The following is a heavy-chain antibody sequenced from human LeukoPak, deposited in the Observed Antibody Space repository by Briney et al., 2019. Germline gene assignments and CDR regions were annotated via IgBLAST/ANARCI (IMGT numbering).Heavy chain of an antibody. J-gene: IGHJ4*02. CDR1: GFTFDDYA. V-gene: IGHV3-9*01. CDR3: ARDGLRRPPTPYCGGDCPLDY. D-gene: IGHD2-21*02. Sequence: RAGGSLRLSCAASGFTFDDYAMHWVRQAPGKGLEWVSGISWNSGSIGYADSVKGRFTISRDNAKNSLYLQMNSLRVEDTAMYYCARDGLRRPPTPYCGGDCPLDYWGQGTLVSVSS. CDR2: ISWNSGSI.